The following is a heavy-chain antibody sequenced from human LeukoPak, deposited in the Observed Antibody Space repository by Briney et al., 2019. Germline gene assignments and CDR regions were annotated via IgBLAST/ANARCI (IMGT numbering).Heavy chain of an antibody. J-gene: IGHJ4*02. V-gene: IGHV4-30-4*01. CDR3: ARSTSSSFYLLDY. CDR2: IYYSGST. CDR1: GGSISSGDYY. D-gene: IGHD6-13*01. Sequence: SETLSLTCTVSGGSISSGDYYWSWIRQPPGKGLEWIGYIYYSGSTYYNPSLKSRVTISVDTSKNQFSLKLSSVTAADTAVYYCARSTSSSFYLLDYWGQGTLVTVSS.